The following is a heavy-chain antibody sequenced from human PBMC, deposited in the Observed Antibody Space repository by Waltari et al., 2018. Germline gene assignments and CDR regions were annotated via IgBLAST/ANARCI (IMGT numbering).Heavy chain of an antibody. J-gene: IGHJ4*02. D-gene: IGHD3-10*01. V-gene: IGHV3-30*19. Sequence: QVQLVESGGGVVQPGMSLSLPCAASGFSRGTYGMHWVRQAPGKGLEWVALIFFGGGDSFYADSVRGRFTISRDNSKNTLYLDINSLRLDDTAIYYCAKDAFGNTYLDHWGQGTLVTVSS. CDR1: GFSRGTYG. CDR2: IFFGGGDS. CDR3: AKDAFGNTYLDH.